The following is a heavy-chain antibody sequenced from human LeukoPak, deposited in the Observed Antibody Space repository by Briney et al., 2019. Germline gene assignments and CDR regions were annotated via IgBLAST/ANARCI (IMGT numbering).Heavy chain of an antibody. CDR3: ASDSEGLRSSQGIHYDAFDI. V-gene: IGHV4-39*07. Sequence: SETLSLTCTVSGGSISSSSHYWGWIRQPPGKGLEWIGSIYYSGSTYYNPSLKSRVTISVDTSKNQFSLKLSSVTAADTAVYYCASDSEGLRSSQGIHYDAFDIWGQGTMVTVSS. D-gene: IGHD6-13*01. CDR2: IYYSGST. J-gene: IGHJ3*02. CDR1: GGSISSSSHY.